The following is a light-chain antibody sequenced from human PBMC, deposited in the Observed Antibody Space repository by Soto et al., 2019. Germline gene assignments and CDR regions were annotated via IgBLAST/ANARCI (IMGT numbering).Light chain of an antibody. CDR3: SSYAGSNNYV. V-gene: IGLV2-8*01. CDR2: EVS. Sequence: QSVLTPPASVSGSPGQSITISCTGTSSDVGNYKYVSWYQQYPGKAPKLMIYEVSKRPSGVPDRFSGSKSGDTASLTVSGLQAEDEADYYCSSYAGSNNYVFGTGTKVTV. CDR1: SSDVGNYKY. J-gene: IGLJ1*01.